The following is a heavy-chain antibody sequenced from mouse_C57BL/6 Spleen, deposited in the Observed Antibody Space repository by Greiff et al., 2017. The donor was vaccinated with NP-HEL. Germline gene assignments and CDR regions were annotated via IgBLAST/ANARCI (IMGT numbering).Heavy chain of an antibody. CDR1: GFTFSDYG. V-gene: IGHV5-17*01. CDR2: ISSGSSTI. Sequence: EVKLQESGGGLVKPGGSLKLSCAASGFTFSDYGMHWVRQAPEKGLEWVAYISSGSSTIYYADTVKGRFTISRDNAKNTLFLQMTSLRSEDTAMYYCARDGNYVGYAMDYWGQGTSVTVSS. CDR3: ARDGNYVGYAMDY. J-gene: IGHJ4*01. D-gene: IGHD2-1*01.